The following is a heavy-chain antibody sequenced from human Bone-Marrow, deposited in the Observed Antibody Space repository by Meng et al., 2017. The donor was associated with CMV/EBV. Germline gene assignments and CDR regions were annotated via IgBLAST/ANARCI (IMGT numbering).Heavy chain of an antibody. D-gene: IGHD2-15*01. V-gene: IGHV3-23*01. J-gene: IGHJ4*02. Sequence: FTFRSYAMSWVRQAPGKGLEWVSAISGSGGSTYYADSVKGRFTISRDNSKNTLYLQMNSLRAEDTAVYYCAKDGSGYCTGGSCYSDDYWGQGTLVTVSS. CDR1: FTFRSYA. CDR2: ISGSGGST. CDR3: AKDGSGYCTGGSCYSDDY.